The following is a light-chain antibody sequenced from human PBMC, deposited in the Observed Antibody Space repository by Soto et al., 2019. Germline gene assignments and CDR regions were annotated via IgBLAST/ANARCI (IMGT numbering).Light chain of an antibody. V-gene: IGLV2-23*02. CDR2: EVT. Sequence: QSVLTHPASVSGSPVHSIPISCTGTSSDVGSYNLVSWYQQHPGKAPKLMIYEVTKRPSGVSNRFSGSKSGNTASLTISGLQAEDEADYYCCSYAGSSTFLYVFGTGTKVTVL. CDR3: CSYAGSSTFLYV. J-gene: IGLJ1*01. CDR1: SSDVGSYNL.